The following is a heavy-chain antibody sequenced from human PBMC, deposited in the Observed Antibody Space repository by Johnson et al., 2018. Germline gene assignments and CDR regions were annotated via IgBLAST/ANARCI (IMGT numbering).Heavy chain of an antibody. V-gene: IGHV3-33*06. J-gene: IGHJ1*01. D-gene: IGHD3-10*02. CDR3: AQMLGAAVIRGEYFHY. CDR2: IWNDGSKK. CDR1: GFNFMSYA. Sequence: QVQLVQSGGGVVQPGRSLRLSCTASGFNFMSYAMHWVRQAPGKGLEWVAMIWNDGSKKHYADSVKGRFTISRDNSKNTLFLQMNSLRVEDTAMYYCAQMLGAAVIRGEYFHYWGQGILVAVSS.